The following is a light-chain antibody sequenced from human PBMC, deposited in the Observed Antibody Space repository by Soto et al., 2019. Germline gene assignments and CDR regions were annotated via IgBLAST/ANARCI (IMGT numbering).Light chain of an antibody. V-gene: IGKV3-20*01. J-gene: IGKJ1*01. CDR3: QHYVYPQWT. Sequence: IVLTQSPGTLSLSPGERATLSCRASQTGSNSYLAWYQQKSGQALRLLIYGVSTRATGIPDRFSGSGSGTAFALTISRLEPEDFAVYICQHYVYPQWTFGPGTKVEIK. CDR1: QTGSNSY. CDR2: GVS.